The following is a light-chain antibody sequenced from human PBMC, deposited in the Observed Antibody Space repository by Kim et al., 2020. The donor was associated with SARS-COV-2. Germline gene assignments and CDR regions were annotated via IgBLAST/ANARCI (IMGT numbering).Light chain of an antibody. J-gene: IGLJ3*02. CDR1: SSDVGDYNY. CDR3: CSYAGSYTWV. Sequence: GQSVTISCTGTSSDVGDYNYVSWYQQHPGKAPKLMISDVSKRPSGVPDRFSGSKSGNTASLTISGLQAEDEADYYCCSYAGSYTWVFGGRTQLTVL. V-gene: IGLV2-11*03. CDR2: DVS.